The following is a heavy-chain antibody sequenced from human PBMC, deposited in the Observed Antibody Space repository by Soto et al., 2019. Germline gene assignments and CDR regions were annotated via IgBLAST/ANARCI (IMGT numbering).Heavy chain of an antibody. CDR2: INHSGST. J-gene: IGHJ6*02. CDR3: AEGRIAARPVHPYYYYYGMDV. V-gene: IGHV4-34*01. CDR1: GGSFSGYY. Sequence: QVQLQQWGAGLLKPSETLSLTCAVYGGSFSGYYWSWIRQPPGKGLEWIGEINHSGSTNYNPSLKSRVTISVDTSKNQFSLKLSSVTAADTAVYYCAEGRIAARPVHPYYYYYGMDVWGQGTTVTVSS. D-gene: IGHD6-6*01.